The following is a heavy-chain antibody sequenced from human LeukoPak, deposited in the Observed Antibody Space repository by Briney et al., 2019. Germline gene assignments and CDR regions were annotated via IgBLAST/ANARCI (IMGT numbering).Heavy chain of an antibody. CDR3: AHIVTSAPGYYFDY. Sequence: SGPTLVNPTQTLTLTCTFSGFSLSTSGVGVGWICQPPGKALEWLALIYWNDDKRYSPSLKSRLTITKDTSKNQVVLTMTNMDPVDTATYYCAHIVTSAPGYYFDYWGQGTLVTVSS. J-gene: IGHJ4*02. CDR2: IYWNDDK. V-gene: IGHV2-5*01. D-gene: IGHD2-21*01. CDR1: GFSLSTSGVG.